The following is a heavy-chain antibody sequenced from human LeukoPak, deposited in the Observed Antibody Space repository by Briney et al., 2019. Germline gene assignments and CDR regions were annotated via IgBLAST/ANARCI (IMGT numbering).Heavy chain of an antibody. V-gene: IGHV3-23*01. CDR2: ITTNGGRT. CDR3: AIMHGYYDGTGYWVQ. J-gene: IGHJ1*01. D-gene: IGHD3-22*01. Sequence: PGGSLRLSCAASGFTFASYGMSWVRQAPGKGLEWVSFITTNGGRTSYADSVEGRFTISRDNPRNTLYMQMNSLRDEDTAVCYCAIMHGYYDGTGYWVQWGQGTLVTVSS. CDR1: GFTFASYG.